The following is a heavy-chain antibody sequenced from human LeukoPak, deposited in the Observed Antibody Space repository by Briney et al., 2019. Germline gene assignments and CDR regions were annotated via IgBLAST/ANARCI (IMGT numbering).Heavy chain of an antibody. CDR3: ARVKVRWLHTS. CDR1: GGSFSGYY. CDR2: SNHSGST. J-gene: IGHJ5*02. V-gene: IGHV4-34*01. D-gene: IGHD5-18*01. Sequence: SETLSLTCAVYGGSFSGYYWSWIRQPPGKGLEWIGESNHSGSTNYNPSLKSRVTISVDTSKNQFSLKLSSVTAADTAVYYCARVKVRWLHTSWGQGTLVTVSS.